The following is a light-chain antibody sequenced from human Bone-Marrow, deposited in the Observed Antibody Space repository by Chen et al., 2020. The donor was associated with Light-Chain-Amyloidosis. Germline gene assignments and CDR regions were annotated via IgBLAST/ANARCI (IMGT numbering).Light chain of an antibody. CDR3: QSYQGSSQGV. CDR2: EDD. J-gene: IGLJ3*02. V-gene: IGLV6-57*01. CDR1: SGSIATNY. Sequence: NFMLTQPHSVSEPPGKTVIISCTRSSGSIATNYVQRYQQRPGSSPTTVIYEDDQRPSGVPDRFSGSVDWSSYSASLNLSGLKTEDEADYYCQSYQGSSQGVFGGATKLSVL.